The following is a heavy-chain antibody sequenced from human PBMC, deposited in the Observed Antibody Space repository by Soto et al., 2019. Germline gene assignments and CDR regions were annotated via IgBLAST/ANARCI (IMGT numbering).Heavy chain of an antibody. V-gene: IGHV5-51*01. CDR1: GYSFSGYW. CDR3: ARLPGVRGVFDGFNI. J-gene: IGHJ3*02. CDR2: IYPGDSDT. D-gene: IGHD3-10*01. Sequence: PGESLKISCKGSGYSFSGYWIGWVRQMPGKGLEWTGVIYPGDSDTRYSPSFQGQVAFSVDKSTNTAYLQWSSLKASDTAMYYCARLPGVRGVFDGFNIWGQGTLVTVSS.